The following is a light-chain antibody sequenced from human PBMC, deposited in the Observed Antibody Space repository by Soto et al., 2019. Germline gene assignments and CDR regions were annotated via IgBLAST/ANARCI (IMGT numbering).Light chain of an antibody. J-gene: IGKJ2*01. CDR2: GAS. V-gene: IGKV3D-15*01. CDR3: QQYASSVVYT. Sequence: EIVMTQSPATLSVSPGERATLSCRASQSVSSNLAWYQQKPGQAPRLLIYGASTRATGTPDRFSGSGSGTDFTLTISSLEPEDFAVYFCQQYASSVVYTFGQGTKLEIK. CDR1: QSVSSN.